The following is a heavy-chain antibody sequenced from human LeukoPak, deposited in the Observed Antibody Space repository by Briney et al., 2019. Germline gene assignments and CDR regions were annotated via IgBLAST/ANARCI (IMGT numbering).Heavy chain of an antibody. D-gene: IGHD2-15*01. CDR3: ARELFAVAAATPNLFDP. J-gene: IGHJ5*02. CDR1: GYTFTGCY. Sequence: CKASGYTFTGCYKHWVRQAPLKDLEWMGWINPNSGDTNYAQKFQGRVTMTRDTSVSTAYMELTRLRSDDTAVYYCARELFAVAAATPNLFDPWGQGTLVTVSS. V-gene: IGHV1-2*02. CDR2: INPNSGDT.